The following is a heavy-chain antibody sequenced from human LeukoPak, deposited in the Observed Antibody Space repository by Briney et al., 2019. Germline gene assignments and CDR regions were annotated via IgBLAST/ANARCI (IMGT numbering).Heavy chain of an antibody. J-gene: IGHJ4*02. CDR3: VRGSDS. CDR1: GFTLSNHW. CDR2: ISPDGIDK. V-gene: IGHV3-7*01. Sequence: GGSLRLSCAASGFTLSNHWMNWVRQAPGKGLEWAANISPDGIDKYYVDSVRGRFTISRDNAKNSLYLQMSNLRAEDTAVYYCVRGSDSWGQGTLVTVSS.